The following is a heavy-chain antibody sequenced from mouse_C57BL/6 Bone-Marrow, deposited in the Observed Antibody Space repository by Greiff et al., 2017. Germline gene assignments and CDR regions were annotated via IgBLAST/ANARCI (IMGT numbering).Heavy chain of an antibody. D-gene: IGHD1-1*01. CDR3: ASPYYGSSPFAY. CDR1: GFTFSDYY. V-gene: IGHV5-12*01. Sequence: EVQLVESGGGLVQPGGSLKLSCAASGFTFSDYYMYWVRQTPEKRLEWVAYISNGGGSTYYPDTVKGRFTISRDNAKNTLYLQMSRLKSEDTAMYYCASPYYGSSPFAYWGQGTLVTVSA. J-gene: IGHJ3*01. CDR2: ISNGGGST.